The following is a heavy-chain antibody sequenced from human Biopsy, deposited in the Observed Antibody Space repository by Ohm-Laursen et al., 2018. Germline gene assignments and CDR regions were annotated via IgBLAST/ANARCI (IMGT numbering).Heavy chain of an antibody. CDR3: ATKLTGYFHH. CDR1: GGTFSNYG. J-gene: IGHJ1*01. V-gene: IGHV1-69*06. Sequence: SVKVSCNAPGGTFSNYGVNWVRQAPGQGLEWLGGNIPILGAGNYAQKFQDRVTVAADTSTSTATMELRSLRSDDTAAYYCATKLTGYFHHWGQGTLVIVSS. CDR2: NIPILGAG. D-gene: IGHD3-9*01.